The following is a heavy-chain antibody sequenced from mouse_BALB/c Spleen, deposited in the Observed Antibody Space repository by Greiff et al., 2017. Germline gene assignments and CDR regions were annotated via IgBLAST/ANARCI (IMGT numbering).Heavy chain of an antibody. Sequence: DVMLVESGGGLVQPGGSRKLSCAASGFTFSSFGMHWVRQAPEKGLEWVAYISSGSSTIYYADTVKGRFTISRDNPKNTLFLQMTSLRSEDTAMYYCARSRDMDYWGQGTSVTVSS. CDR2: ISSGSSTI. CDR1: GFTFSSFG. J-gene: IGHJ4*01. V-gene: IGHV5-17*02. CDR3: ARSRDMDY.